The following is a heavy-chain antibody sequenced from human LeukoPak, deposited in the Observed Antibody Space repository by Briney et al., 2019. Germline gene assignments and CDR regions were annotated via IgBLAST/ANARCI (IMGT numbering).Heavy chain of an antibody. D-gene: IGHD2-2*01. J-gene: IGHJ4*02. CDR1: GGSISSSSYY. V-gene: IGHV4-39*07. CDR2: IYYSGST. Sequence: SETLSLTCTVSGGSISSSSYYWGWIRQPPGKGLEWIGSIYYSGSTYYNPSLKSRVTISVDTSKNQFSLKLSSVTAADTAVYYCAREATVVAPHLDYWGQGTLVTVSS. CDR3: AREATVVAPHLDY.